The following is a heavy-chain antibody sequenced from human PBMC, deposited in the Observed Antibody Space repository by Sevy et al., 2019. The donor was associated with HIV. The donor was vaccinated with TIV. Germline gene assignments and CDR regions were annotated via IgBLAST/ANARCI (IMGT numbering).Heavy chain of an antibody. Sequence: GGSLRLPCAASGFTFSAYWMHWVRRAPGKGLEWVANLNQGGSEKYYVDSVKGRFTISRDNAKNSLFLQMNSLRAEDTAAYYCARALAAAASSWGQGALVTVSS. CDR3: ARALAAAASS. J-gene: IGHJ5*02. CDR1: GFTFSAYW. CDR2: LNQGGSEK. D-gene: IGHD6-13*01. V-gene: IGHV3-7*01.